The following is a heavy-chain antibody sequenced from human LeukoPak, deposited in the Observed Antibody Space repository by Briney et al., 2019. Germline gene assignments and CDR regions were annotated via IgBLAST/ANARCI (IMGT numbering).Heavy chain of an antibody. CDR1: GFAVSTRGVG. D-gene: IGHD3-3*02. CDR2: IYWDDDR. Sequence: SGPTRRKPAQALTLTFRCSGFAVSTRGVGVGWIRQPPGKALEWLALIYWDDDRRYSPSLKSRLTIPKDTPKNQVVLTMTNTDPEETATYYCAHKPQYVSAPFCPPDIRVQGTMLTVSS. V-gene: IGHV2-5*02. CDR3: AHKPQYVSAPFCPPDI. J-gene: IGHJ3*02.